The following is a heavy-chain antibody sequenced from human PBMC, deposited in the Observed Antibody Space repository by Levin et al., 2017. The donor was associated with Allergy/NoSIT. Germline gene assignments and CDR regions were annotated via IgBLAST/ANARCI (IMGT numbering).Heavy chain of an antibody. Sequence: SQTLSLTCTVSGDSINGYYWSWIRQPAGKGLEWIGHIYTSGSTNYNPSHQSRVTMSVDTSKNQFSLKLSSVTAADTAVYYCARDGRYCTSSSCYGWFDPWGQGTLVTVSS. V-gene: IGHV4-4*07. CDR2: IYTSGST. D-gene: IGHD2-2*01. CDR3: ARDGRYCTSSSCYGWFDP. CDR1: GDSINGYY. J-gene: IGHJ5*02.